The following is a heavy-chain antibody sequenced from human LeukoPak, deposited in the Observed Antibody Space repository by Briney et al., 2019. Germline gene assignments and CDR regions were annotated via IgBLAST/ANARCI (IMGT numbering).Heavy chain of an antibody. D-gene: IGHD3-10*01. CDR1: GYSISSGYY. J-gene: IGHJ5*02. V-gene: IGHV4-38-2*02. Sequence: SETLSLTCTVSGYSISSGYYRGWIRQPPGKGLEWIGSIYHSGSTYYNPSLKSRVTISVDTSKNQFSLKLSSVTAADTAVYYCARASRDSGRPGLGWFDPWGQGTLVTVSS. CDR2: IYHSGST. CDR3: ARASRDSGRPGLGWFDP.